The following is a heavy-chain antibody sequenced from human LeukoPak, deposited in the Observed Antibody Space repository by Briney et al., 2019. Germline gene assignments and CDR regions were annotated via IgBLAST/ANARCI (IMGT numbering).Heavy chain of an antibody. CDR2: INPNSGGT. D-gene: IGHD3-22*01. Sequence: ASVKVSCKASGYTFTGYYMHWVRQAPGQGLEWMGWINPNSGGTNYAQKFQGRVTMTRDTSISTAYMELSRLRPDDTAVYYCARSADYYDSSAFDYWGQGTLVTVSS. CDR1: GYTFTGYY. V-gene: IGHV1-2*02. CDR3: ARSADYYDSSAFDY. J-gene: IGHJ4*02.